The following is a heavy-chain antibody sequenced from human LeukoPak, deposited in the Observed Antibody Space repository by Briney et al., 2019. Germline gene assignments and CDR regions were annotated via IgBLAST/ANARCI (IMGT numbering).Heavy chain of an antibody. V-gene: IGHV3-53*01. J-gene: IGHJ4*02. D-gene: IGHD1-7*01. CDR1: GFTFSSYS. CDR3: AKEGLELYYFDY. CDR2: IYPGGTT. Sequence: GGSLRLSCAASGFTFSSYSMNWVRQAPGKGLEWVSLIYPGGTTYYADAVKGRFTISRDNSKNTLYLQMNSLRAEDTAVYYCAKEGLELYYFDYWGQGTLVTVSS.